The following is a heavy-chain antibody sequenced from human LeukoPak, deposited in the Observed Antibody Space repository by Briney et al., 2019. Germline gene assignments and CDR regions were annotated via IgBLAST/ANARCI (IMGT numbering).Heavy chain of an antibody. CDR2: INPVRADT. CDR3: TRSSWDCSSGSCSSNMNSDY. V-gene: IGHV1-2*02. D-gene: IGHD2-15*01. CDR1: GYTFNGYY. J-gene: IGHJ4*02. Sequence: AASVTLSCTVSGYTFNGYYIHWVRRPPGQGLEGLAWINPVRADTKTPPRLHDRAIITTHTNINTPYIEQLNLTPDAPAVYFCTRSSWDCSSGSCSSNMNSDYWGQGTLVTVS.